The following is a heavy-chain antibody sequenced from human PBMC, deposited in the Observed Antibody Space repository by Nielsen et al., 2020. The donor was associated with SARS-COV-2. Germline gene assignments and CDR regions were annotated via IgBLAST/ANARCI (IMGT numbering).Heavy chain of an antibody. J-gene: IGHJ4*02. CDR2: IYYSGST. Sequence: SETLSLTCTVSGGSISSYYWSWIRQPPGKGLEWIGYIYYSGSTNYNPSLKSRVTISVDTSKNQFSLKLSSVTAADTAVYYCARVLIRVGATTFDYWGQGTLVTASS. CDR3: ARVLIRVGATTFDY. D-gene: IGHD1-26*01. V-gene: IGHV4-59*01. CDR1: GGSISSYY.